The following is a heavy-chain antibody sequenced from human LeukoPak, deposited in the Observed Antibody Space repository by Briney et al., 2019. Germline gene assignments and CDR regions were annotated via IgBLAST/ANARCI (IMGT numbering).Heavy chain of an antibody. J-gene: IGHJ3*02. D-gene: IGHD3-22*01. Sequence: SQTLSLTCTVSGGSISSGSYYWSWIRQPAGKGLEWIGRIYTSGSTNYNPSLKSRVTISVDTSKNQFSLKLSSVTAADTAVYYCARESGLDYDSRGYYYHPGAFDIWGQGTMVTVSS. CDR2: IYTSGST. V-gene: IGHV4-61*02. CDR1: GGSISSGSYY. CDR3: ARESGLDYDSRGYYYHPGAFDI.